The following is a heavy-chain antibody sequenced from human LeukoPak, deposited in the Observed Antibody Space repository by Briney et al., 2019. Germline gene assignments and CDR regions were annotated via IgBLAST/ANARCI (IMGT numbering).Heavy chain of an antibody. CDR2: INHSGST. V-gene: IGHV4-34*01. J-gene: IGHJ5*02. CDR1: GGSFSGYY. D-gene: IGHD3-9*01. CDR3: ARGRSVLRYCVWLFQT. Sequence: SETLSLTCAVYGGSFSGYYWSWIRQPPGKGLEWIGEINHSGSTNYNPSLKSRVTISVDTSKNQFSLKLSSVTAADTAVYYCARGRSVLRYCVWLFQTWGQGTLVTVSS.